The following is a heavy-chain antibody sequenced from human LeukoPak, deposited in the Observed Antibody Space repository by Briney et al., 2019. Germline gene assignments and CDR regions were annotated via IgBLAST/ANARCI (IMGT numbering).Heavy chain of an antibody. V-gene: IGHV3-23*01. J-gene: IGHJ4*02. CDR1: GFTFRNYA. CDR3: AKSLYSDSHYLGDD. D-gene: IGHD6-13*01. Sequence: GVSLRLSSAAPGFTFRNYAISCVHQSPVNGLEWLSSISGGADRTYYMDSARRRFTIFRDNPKNTLYLQLDRLRAEDTAVYFCAKSLYSDSHYLGDDWGQGTLVTVFS. CDR2: ISGGADRT.